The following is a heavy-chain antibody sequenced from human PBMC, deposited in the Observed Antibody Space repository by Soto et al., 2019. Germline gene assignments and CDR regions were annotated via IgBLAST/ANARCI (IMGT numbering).Heavy chain of an antibody. Sequence: ASVKVSCKASGYTFSSYYMNWVRQAPGQGLEWLGIINPSGGYTTYAQRFLGRVTMTSDTSTSTVHMELSSLTSEDTAVYYCARGGGIVVVTAPYDHWXQGTLVTVSS. J-gene: IGHJ4*02. V-gene: IGHV1-46*03. CDR2: INPSGGYT. CDR1: GYTFSSYY. CDR3: ARGGGIVVVTAPYDH. D-gene: IGHD2-21*02.